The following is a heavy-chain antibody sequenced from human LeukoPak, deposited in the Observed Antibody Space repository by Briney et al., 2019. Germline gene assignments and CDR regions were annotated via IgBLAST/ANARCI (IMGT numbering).Heavy chain of an antibody. V-gene: IGHV4-39*01. CDR3: ARHLSTTGIAAA. J-gene: IGHJ4*02. Sequence: PSETLSLTCTVSGGSISSSSYYWGWIRQPPGKGLEWIGSIYYSGSTYYNPSLKSRVTISVDTSKNQFSLKLSSMTAADTAVYYCARHLSTTGIAAAWGQGTLVTVSS. CDR2: IYYSGST. CDR1: GGSISSSSYY. D-gene: IGHD6-13*01.